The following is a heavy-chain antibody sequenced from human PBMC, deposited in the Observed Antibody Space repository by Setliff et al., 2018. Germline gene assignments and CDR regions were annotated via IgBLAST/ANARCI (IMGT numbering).Heavy chain of an antibody. D-gene: IGHD6-19*01. V-gene: IGHV4-61*02. CDR1: GGSITDENSW. J-gene: IGHJ5*02. CDR3: AVDHVTNIAESGYGYTRIDP. CDR2: IYIRGGT. Sequence: PSETLSLTCTVSGGSITDENSWWAWIRQPAGKRPEWLGLIYIRGGTDYNPSLKSRVTISLDTSRNQFSLNLTSMTAADTAVYYCAVDHVTNIAESGYGYTRIDPWGQGIPVTVSS.